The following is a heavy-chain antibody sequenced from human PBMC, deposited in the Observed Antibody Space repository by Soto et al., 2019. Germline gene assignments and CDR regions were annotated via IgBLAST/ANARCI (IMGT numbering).Heavy chain of an antibody. V-gene: IGHV3-7*04. CDR2: IKRDGTVT. D-gene: IGHD2-21*01. J-gene: IGHJ3*01. CDR3: ARDLSPPGDFFYDAFDV. CDR1: GFTFSAFW. Sequence: EVQLVESGGGLVQPGGSLRLSCAASGFTFSAFWMTWLRQAPGKGLEWVANIKRDGTVTHYGDSVEGRCTLSRDNAQNSLFLQLNSLRPEDTAMYYCARDLSPPGDFFYDAFDVWGQGTFVTVSS.